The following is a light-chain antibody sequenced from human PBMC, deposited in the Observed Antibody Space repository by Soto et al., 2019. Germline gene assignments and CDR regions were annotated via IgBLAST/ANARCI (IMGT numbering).Light chain of an antibody. V-gene: IGLV2-14*03. Sequence: QSALTQPASVSASPGQSITISCTETNSDVGAYNDVSWYQQHPGKAPKLIIYGITNRPSGVSNRFSGSKSGNMASLTISGLQAEDEADYYCNSYTSTRVLFGGGTKLTVL. CDR3: NSYTSTRVL. CDR2: GIT. J-gene: IGLJ2*01. CDR1: NSDVGAYND.